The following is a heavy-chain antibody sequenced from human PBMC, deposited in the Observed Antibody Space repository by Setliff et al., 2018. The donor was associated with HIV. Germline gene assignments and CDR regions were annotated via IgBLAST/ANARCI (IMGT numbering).Heavy chain of an antibody. V-gene: IGHV4-39*01. Sequence: SETLSLTCNVSGGSISSSSYYWGWIHQPPGKGLEWIGSFHYSGSTSYNPSLRSRVTISVDTSKNQFSLKLTSVTAADTAVYYCARVVADTGSYYFDYWGQGTLVTVSS. D-gene: IGHD6-19*01. J-gene: IGHJ4*02. CDR1: GGSISSSSYY. CDR2: FHYSGST. CDR3: ARVVADTGSYYFDY.